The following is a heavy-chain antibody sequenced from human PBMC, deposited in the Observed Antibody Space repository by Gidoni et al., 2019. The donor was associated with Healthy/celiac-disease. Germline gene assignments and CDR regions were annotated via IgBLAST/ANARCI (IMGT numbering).Heavy chain of an antibody. J-gene: IGHJ4*02. CDR2: IMGSGGST. CDR3: AKDGGYISFDY. D-gene: IGHD1-1*01. V-gene: IGHV3-23*01. CDR1: GLTFSRYA. Sequence: EVQLLESGGGLVQPGGSLRLSCAACGLTFSRYAMSWVRQAPGKGLEWGSAIMGSGGSTYYADSGKGRFTIARDNSKNTLYLQMNSLRAEDTAVYYCAKDGGYISFDYWGQGTLVTVSS.